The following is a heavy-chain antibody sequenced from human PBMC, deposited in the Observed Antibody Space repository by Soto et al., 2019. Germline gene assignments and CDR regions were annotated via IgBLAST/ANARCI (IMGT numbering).Heavy chain of an antibody. D-gene: IGHD3-10*01. J-gene: IGHJ3*02. CDR1: GGTFSSYA. CDR2: IIPIFGTA. CDR3: ARAGSDTGAFDI. Sequence: QVQLVQSGAEVKKPGSSVKVSCKASGGTFSSYAISWVRQAPGQGLEWMGGIIPIFGTANYAQKFQGRVXXXXXXXXXXXXXXXXXXRXEDTAVYYCARAGSDTGAFDIWGQGTMVTVSS. V-gene: IGHV1-69*01.